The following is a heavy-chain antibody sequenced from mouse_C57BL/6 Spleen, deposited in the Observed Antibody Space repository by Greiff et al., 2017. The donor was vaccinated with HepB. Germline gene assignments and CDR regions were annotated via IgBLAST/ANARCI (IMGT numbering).Heavy chain of an antibody. CDR2: IDPETGGT. CDR1: GYTFTDYE. J-gene: IGHJ3*01. Sequence: QVHVKQSGAELVRPGASVTLSCKASGYTFTDYEMHWVKQTPVHGLEWIGAIDPETGGTAYNQKFKGKAILTADKSSSTAYMELRSLTSEDSAVYYCTRSIGPAWFAYWGQGTLVTVSA. V-gene: IGHV1-15*01. CDR3: TRSIGPAWFAY.